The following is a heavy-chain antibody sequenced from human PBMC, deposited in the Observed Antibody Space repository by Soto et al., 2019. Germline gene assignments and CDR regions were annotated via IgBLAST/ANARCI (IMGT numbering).Heavy chain of an antibody. V-gene: IGHV3-7*01. CDR1: GFTFSSYW. CDR3: ARDRSSSWSNWFDP. J-gene: IGHJ5*02. CDR2: IKQDGSEK. D-gene: IGHD6-13*01. Sequence: QPGGSLRLSCAASGFTFSSYWMSWVRQAPGKGLEWVANIKQDGSEKYYVDSVKGRFTISRDNAKNSLYLQMNSLRAEDTAVYYCARDRSSSWSNWFDPWGQGTLVTVSS.